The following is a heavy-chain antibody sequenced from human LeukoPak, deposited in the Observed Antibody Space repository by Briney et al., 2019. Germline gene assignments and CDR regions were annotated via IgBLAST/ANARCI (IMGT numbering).Heavy chain of an antibody. V-gene: IGHV4-39*01. CDR1: GGSISSRHYY. CDR2: IYYSGST. J-gene: IGHJ4*02. D-gene: IGHD5-18*01. Sequence: KPSETLSLTCTVSGGSISSRHYYWGWLRQPPGKGLEWIGSIYYSGSTYYNPSLKSRVTISVDTSKNQFSLKLSSVTAADTAVYYCARRRYSYGPFFDYWGQGTLVTVSS. CDR3: ARRRYSYGPFFDY.